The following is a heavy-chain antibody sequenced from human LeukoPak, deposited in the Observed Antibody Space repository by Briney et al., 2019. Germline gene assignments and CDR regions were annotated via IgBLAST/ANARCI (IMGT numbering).Heavy chain of an antibody. J-gene: IGHJ4*02. D-gene: IGHD3-10*01. V-gene: IGHV1-2*02. Sequence: ASVKVSCKASGYTFTGYYVHWVRQAPGQGLEWMGWINPHTDATDSAQKFQGRVTMTMDTSISTAYMELTNLTFDDTAVYYCAREYGSGNYYIYLDYWGQGPLVTVSS. CDR3: AREYGSGNYYIYLDY. CDR2: INPHTDAT. CDR1: GYTFTGYY.